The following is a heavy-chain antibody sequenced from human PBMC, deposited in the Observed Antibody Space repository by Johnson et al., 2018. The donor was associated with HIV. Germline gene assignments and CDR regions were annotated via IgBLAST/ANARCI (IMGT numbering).Heavy chain of an antibody. CDR1: GFNVSNNY. CDR3: ARDGGSKGKGAFDM. J-gene: IGHJ3*02. V-gene: IGHV3-7*01. CDR2: IKKDGSEK. D-gene: IGHD3-16*01. Sequence: VQLVESGGGLVQPGGSLGLSCAASGFNVSNNYMSWVRQAPGKGLEWVANIKKDGSEKYYVDSVKGRFTISRDNAKNSLYLQMNILRAEDTAVYYCARDGGSKGKGAFDMWGQGTLVTVSS.